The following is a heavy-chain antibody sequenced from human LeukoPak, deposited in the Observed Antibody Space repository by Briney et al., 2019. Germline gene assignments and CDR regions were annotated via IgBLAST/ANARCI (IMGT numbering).Heavy chain of an antibody. CDR2: ISGSGGST. J-gene: IGHJ4*02. CDR3: AKSSLVTPYDY. V-gene: IGHV3-23*01. CDR1: GFTFSSYA. Sequence: GTSLRLSCAASGFTFSSYAMSWVRQAPGKGLEWVSSISGSGGSTYYADYVKGRFTISRDNSKNTLDLQMNSLRAEDTAVYYCAKSSLVTPYDYWGQGTLVSVSS. D-gene: IGHD2-15*01.